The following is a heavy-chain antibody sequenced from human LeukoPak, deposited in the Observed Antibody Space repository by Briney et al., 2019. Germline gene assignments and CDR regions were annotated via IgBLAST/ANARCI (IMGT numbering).Heavy chain of an antibody. V-gene: IGHV4-59*01. J-gene: IGHJ4*02. Sequence: SETLSLTCTVSGGSISSYYWSWIRQPPGKGLEWIGYIYYSGSTNCNPSLKSRVTISVDTSKNQFSLKLSSVTAADTAVYYCARDGPVPYCSGGSCYWDWGQGTLVTVSS. D-gene: IGHD2-15*01. CDR2: IYYSGST. CDR3: ARDGPVPYCSGGSCYWD. CDR1: GGSISSYY.